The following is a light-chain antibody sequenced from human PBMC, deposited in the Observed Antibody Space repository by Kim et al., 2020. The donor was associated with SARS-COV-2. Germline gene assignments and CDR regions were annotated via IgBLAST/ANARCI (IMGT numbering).Light chain of an antibody. J-gene: IGLJ1*01. Sequence: VSPGQTASITCSGDKLGDKYACWYQQKPGQSPVLVIYEDRKRPTGIPERFSGSNSGNIATLTISGTQAMDEADYYCQAWDSTTYVFGTGTKVTVL. CDR2: EDR. CDR1: KLGDKY. CDR3: QAWDSTTYV. V-gene: IGLV3-1*01.